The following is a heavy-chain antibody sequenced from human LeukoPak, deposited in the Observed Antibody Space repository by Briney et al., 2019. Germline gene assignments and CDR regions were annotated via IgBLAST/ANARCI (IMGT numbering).Heavy chain of an antibody. CDR1: GGSISSSSYY. D-gene: IGHD4-17*01. CDR3: ARHFFGDSDDAFDI. Sequence: PSETLSLTCTVSGGSISSSSYYWGWIRQPPGKGLEWIGSIYYSGSTYYNPSLKSRVTISVDTSKNQFSLKLSSVTAADTAVYYCARHFFGDSDDAFDIWGQGTMVTVSS. CDR2: IYYSGST. V-gene: IGHV4-39*01. J-gene: IGHJ3*02.